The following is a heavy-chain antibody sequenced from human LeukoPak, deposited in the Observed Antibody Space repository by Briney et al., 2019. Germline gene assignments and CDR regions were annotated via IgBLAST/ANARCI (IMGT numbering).Heavy chain of an antibody. V-gene: IGHV3-74*03. D-gene: IGHD5-12*01. CDR2: INSDGSST. CDR1: GFTFNNYW. J-gene: IGHJ4*02. CDR3: ARVHGYVSGAFDY. Sequence: PEGSLRLSCAASGFTFNNYWIHWVRQAPGKGLVWVSHINSDGSSTTYADSVKGRFTISRDNAKNTLYPQMNSLRAEDTAVYYCARVHGYVSGAFDYWGQGSLVTVSS.